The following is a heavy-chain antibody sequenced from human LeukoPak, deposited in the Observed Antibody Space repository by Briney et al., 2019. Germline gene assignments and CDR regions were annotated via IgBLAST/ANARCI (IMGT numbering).Heavy chain of an antibody. J-gene: IGHJ6*02. Sequence: QPGGSLRLSCVPSGFSFSNYAMSWVRQAPGKGLEWVSSISGSGNRTYYADSVKGRFTISRDNSKNTLLLQMNSLRVEDTAVYYCAKNLYCGGGSCYPSALGMDVWGQGTTVTVSS. D-gene: IGHD2-15*01. CDR2: ISGSGNRT. CDR1: GFSFSNYA. CDR3: AKNLYCGGGSCYPSALGMDV. V-gene: IGHV3-23*01.